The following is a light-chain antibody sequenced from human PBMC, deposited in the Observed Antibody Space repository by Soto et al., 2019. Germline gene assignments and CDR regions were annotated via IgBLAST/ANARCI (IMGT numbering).Light chain of an antibody. CDR3: SSFTSSVTYV. CDR2: DVS. Sequence: QSVLTQPASVSGSPGQSVTISCTGTSRDVGGHNSVSWYRQDPGKAPKLMIYDVSNRPSGASDRFSGSKSDNTASLTISGLQIEDEADYYGSSFTSSVTYVFGTGTKVTDL. V-gene: IGLV2-14*01. CDR1: SRDVGGHNS. J-gene: IGLJ1*01.